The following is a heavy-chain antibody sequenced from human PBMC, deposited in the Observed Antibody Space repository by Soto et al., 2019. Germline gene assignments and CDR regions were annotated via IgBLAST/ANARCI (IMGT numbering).Heavy chain of an antibody. D-gene: IGHD6-13*01. CDR3: AKGFGSSWYYYGMDV. Sequence: GGSLRLSCAASGFTFSTFAMNWVRQAPGEGLEWVSSISGSGGNTQYADSVKGRVTISRDNSKNTLYLQMNSLRAEDTAVYYCAKGFGSSWYYYGMDVWGQGTTVTVSS. CDR1: GFTFSTFA. V-gene: IGHV3-23*01. J-gene: IGHJ6*02. CDR2: ISGSGGNT.